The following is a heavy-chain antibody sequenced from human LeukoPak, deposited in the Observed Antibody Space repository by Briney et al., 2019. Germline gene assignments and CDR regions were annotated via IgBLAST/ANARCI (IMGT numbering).Heavy chain of an antibody. CDR2: VYYSGST. CDR1: GGSISSYY. Sequence: SETLSLTCTVSGGSISSYYWSWIRQPPGKGLEWSGYVYYSGSTNYNPSLKSRVTISVDTSKNQFSLKLSSVTAADTAVYYCAGGSGSWYRNYYYYYYMDVWGKGTTVTVSS. CDR3: AGGSGSWYRNYYYYYYMDV. V-gene: IGHV4-59*01. J-gene: IGHJ6*03. D-gene: IGHD6-13*01.